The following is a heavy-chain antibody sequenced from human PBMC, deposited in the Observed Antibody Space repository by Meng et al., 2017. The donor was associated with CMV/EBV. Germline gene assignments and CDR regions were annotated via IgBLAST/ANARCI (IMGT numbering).Heavy chain of an antibody. Sequence: GESLKISCAASGFTFSSYEMNWVRQAPGKGLEWVSYISSSGSTIYYADSVKGRFTISRDNSKNTLYLQMNSLRAEDTAVYYCARLYCSGGSCWGGFDYWGQGTLVTVSS. D-gene: IGHD2-15*01. CDR1: GFTFSSYE. CDR2: ISSSGSTI. J-gene: IGHJ4*02. V-gene: IGHV3-48*03. CDR3: ARLYCSGGSCWGGFDY.